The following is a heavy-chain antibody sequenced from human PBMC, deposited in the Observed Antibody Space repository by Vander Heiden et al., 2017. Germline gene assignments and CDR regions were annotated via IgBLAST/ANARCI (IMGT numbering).Heavy chain of an antibody. CDR2: TYYRSKWYN. V-gene: IGHV6-1*01. Sequence: QVQLQQSGPGLVKPSQTLSLTCAITGDSVYRNSAAWNWNRLSPSRGLEWLGRTYYRSKWYNDYAISVKSRITINPDTSKNQFSLQLNSVTPEDTAVYYCARDIVVVPAAIPSGYYYYGMDVWGQGTTVTVSS. CDR1: GDSVYRNSAA. CDR3: ARDIVVVPAAIPSGYYYYGMDV. J-gene: IGHJ6*02. D-gene: IGHD2-2*02.